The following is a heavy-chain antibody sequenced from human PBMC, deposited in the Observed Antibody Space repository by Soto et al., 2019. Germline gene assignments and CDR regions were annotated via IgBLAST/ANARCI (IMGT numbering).Heavy chain of an antibody. Sequence: GESLKISCKGSGYSFTGYWIGWVRQMPGKGLEWMGIIYPGDSDTRYGPSFQGQVTISVDKSISTAYLQWGSLKASDTAMYYCVLQGKTSLGDFMVYWGQGTLVTVST. D-gene: IGHD2-21*02. J-gene: IGHJ4*02. V-gene: IGHV5-51*01. CDR1: GYSFTGYW. CDR3: VLQGKTSLGDFMVY. CDR2: IYPGDSDT.